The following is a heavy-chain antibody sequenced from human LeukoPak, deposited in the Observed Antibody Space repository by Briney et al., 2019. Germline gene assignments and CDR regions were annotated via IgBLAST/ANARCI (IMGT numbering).Heavy chain of an antibody. CDR2: IYSSGST. Sequence: SETLSLTCTVSGASISGSGYYWGWIRQPPGKGLEWIGSIYSSGSTHYNASLQSRVTISIETSKNQISLRLNSVTAADTAMYYCAKSGGYGLIDYWGQGTLVTVSS. CDR1: GASISGSGYY. J-gene: IGHJ4*02. D-gene: IGHD1-26*01. V-gene: IGHV4-39*01. CDR3: AKSGGYGLIDY.